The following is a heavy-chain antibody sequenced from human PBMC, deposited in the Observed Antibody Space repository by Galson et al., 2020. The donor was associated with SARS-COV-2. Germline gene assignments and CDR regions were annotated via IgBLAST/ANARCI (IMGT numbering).Heavy chain of an antibody. CDR1: GYTLTNYA. CDR2: INAGNGNT. V-gene: IGHV1-3*01. D-gene: IGHD3-22*01. Sequence: ASVKVSCKASGYTLTNYAMHWVRQAPGQRLEWMGWINAGNGNTKYSQKFQGRVTITRDTSASTAYMELSSLRSEDTAVYYCARDLGPTSDYDTSGLSGYWGQGTLVTVSS. J-gene: IGHJ4*02. CDR3: ARDLGPTSDYDTSGLSGY.